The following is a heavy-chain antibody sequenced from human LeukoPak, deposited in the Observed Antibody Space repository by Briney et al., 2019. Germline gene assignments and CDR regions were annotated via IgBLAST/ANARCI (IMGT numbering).Heavy chain of an antibody. CDR1: GGSFSGYY. D-gene: IGHD4-17*01. J-gene: IGHJ6*03. CDR2: INHSGST. V-gene: IGHV4-34*01. CDR3: ARAIYGDFYYYYYMDV. Sequence: SETLSLTCAVYGGSFSGYYWSWIRQPPGKGLEWIGEINHSGSTNYNPSLKSRVTISVDTSNNQFSLKLSSVTAADTAVYYCARAIYGDFYYYYYMDVWGKGTTVTVSS.